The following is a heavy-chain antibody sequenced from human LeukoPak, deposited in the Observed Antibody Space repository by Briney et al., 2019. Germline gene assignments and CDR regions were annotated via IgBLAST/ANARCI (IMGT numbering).Heavy chain of an antibody. CDR1: GFTFSSYD. CDR3: AKYSSGRGYFDY. D-gene: IGHD6-19*01. Sequence: GGSLRLSCAASGFTFSSYDMHWVRQATGKGLEWVSAIGTAGDTYYPGSVKGRFTISRENAKNSLYLQMNSLRAEDTAVYYCAKYSSGRGYFDYWGQGTLVTVSS. J-gene: IGHJ4*02. V-gene: IGHV3-13*01. CDR2: IGTAGDT.